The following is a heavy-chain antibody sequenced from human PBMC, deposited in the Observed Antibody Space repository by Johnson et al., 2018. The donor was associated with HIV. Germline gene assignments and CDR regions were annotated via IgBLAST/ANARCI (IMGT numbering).Heavy chain of an antibody. D-gene: IGHD6-13*01. CDR3: AKDFSSSWGRAFDI. J-gene: IGHJ3*02. CDR1: GFTFSSFG. V-gene: IGHV3-30*02. CDR2: IRYDTSNK. Sequence: QVQLVESGGGVVQPGGSLRLSCTASGFTFSSFGMHWVRQAPGKGLEWVAFIRYDTSNKYYADSVKGRFTISRDNSRNTLDLQMNSLRAEDTAVYYCAKDFSSSWGRAFDIWGQGTMVIVAS.